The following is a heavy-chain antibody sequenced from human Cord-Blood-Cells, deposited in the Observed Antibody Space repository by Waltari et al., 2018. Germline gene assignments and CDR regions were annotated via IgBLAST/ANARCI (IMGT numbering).Heavy chain of an antibody. Sequence: QVQLQQWGAGLLKTSETLSLTCAVYGGSFSGSYWSWIRQPPGKGLEWIGEINHSGSTNYNPSLKSRVTISVDTSKNQFSLKLSSVTAADTAVYYCARGQLLRDAFDIWGQGTMVTVSS. CDR2: INHSGST. J-gene: IGHJ3*02. D-gene: IGHD3-10*01. CDR1: GGSFSGSY. V-gene: IGHV4-34*01. CDR3: ARGQLLRDAFDI.